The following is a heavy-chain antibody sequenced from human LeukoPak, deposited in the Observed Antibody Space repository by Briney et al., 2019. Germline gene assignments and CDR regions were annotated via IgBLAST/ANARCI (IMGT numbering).Heavy chain of an antibody. D-gene: IGHD3-10*01. J-gene: IGHJ4*02. Sequence: GGSLRLSCAASGFTFSNYGMHWVRQAPGKGLEWVAVIWYDGSNKYYADSVKGRFTISRDNSKNTLYLQMNSLRAEDTAVYYCAKDHIWFGESPFAFDYWGQGTLVTVSS. CDR2: IWYDGSNK. CDR3: AKDHIWFGESPFAFDY. V-gene: IGHV3-33*06. CDR1: GFTFSNYG.